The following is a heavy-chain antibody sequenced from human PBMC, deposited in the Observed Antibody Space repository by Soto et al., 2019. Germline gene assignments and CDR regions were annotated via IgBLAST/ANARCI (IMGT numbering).Heavy chain of an antibody. D-gene: IGHD3-3*01. CDR1: GGSVNGYY. J-gene: IGHJ5*02. Sequence: SETRSRTCAVYGGSVNGYYWNWMRQPPGKGLEWIGEINHTGGTHYNPSLKSRVTMSVDTSKNQFSLRLSSVTAADTAIYYCATRITVFGLLIPPFDPWGQGTQVTVSS. V-gene: IGHV4-34*01. CDR2: INHTGGT. CDR3: ATRITVFGLLIPPFDP.